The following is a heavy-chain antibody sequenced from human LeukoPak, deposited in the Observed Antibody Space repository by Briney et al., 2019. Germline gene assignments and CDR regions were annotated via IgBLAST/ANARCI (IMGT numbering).Heavy chain of an antibody. CDR3: ARAKKQGTTVTTGWFDP. D-gene: IGHD4-11*01. CDR1: GGTFSSYT. J-gene: IGHJ5*02. V-gene: IGHV1-69*02. CDR2: IIPILGIA. Sequence: LVKVSCKASGGTFSSYTISWVRRAPGQGLEWMGRIIPILGIANYAQKFQGRVTITADKSTSTAYMELSSLRSEDTAVYYCARAKKQGTTVTTGWFDPWGQGTLVTVSS.